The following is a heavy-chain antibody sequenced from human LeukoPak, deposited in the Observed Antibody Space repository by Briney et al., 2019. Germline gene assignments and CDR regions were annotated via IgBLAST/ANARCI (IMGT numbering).Heavy chain of an antibody. Sequence: SETLSLTCTVYGGSISNYYWSWIRQPPGKGLEWIGYIFSSGSTNYNPPLASRVTISLVTSKNQFSLRLRSVPAADTAVYYCARHLPRTDIGYAFDIWGQGTVVTVSS. CDR1: GGSISNYY. J-gene: IGHJ3*02. CDR3: ARHLPRTDIGYAFDI. V-gene: IGHV4-59*08. CDR2: IFSSGST. D-gene: IGHD2-15*01.